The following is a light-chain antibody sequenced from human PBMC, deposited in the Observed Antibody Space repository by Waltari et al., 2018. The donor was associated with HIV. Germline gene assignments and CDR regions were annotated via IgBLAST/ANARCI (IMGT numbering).Light chain of an antibody. V-gene: IGLV2-23*02. CDR2: EVN. CDR1: SSDVGNYNV. CDR3: CSYAGSSTHV. J-gene: IGLJ1*01. Sequence: SALTQPASVSGSPGQSITISCTGTSSDVGNYNVVSWYQQHPGKAPKLMIYEVNKRPSGVSNRFSGSKSGNTASLTISGLQAEDEADYYCCSYAGSSTHVFGTGTKVTVL.